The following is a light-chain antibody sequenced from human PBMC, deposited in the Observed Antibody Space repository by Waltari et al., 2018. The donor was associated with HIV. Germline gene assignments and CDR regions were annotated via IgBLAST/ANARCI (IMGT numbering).Light chain of an antibody. CDR1: QSVLYNSNNKTY. J-gene: IGKJ2*01. V-gene: IGKV4-1*01. CDR2: WAS. CDR3: QQYYSSPYT. Sequence: DIVMTQSPDSLAVSLGARATINCTSRQSVLYNSNNKTYLAWYQQKPGQPPKLLIYWASTRESGVPDRFSGSGSGTQFTLTISSLQAEDVSVYYCQQYYSSPYTFGQGTKLEIK.